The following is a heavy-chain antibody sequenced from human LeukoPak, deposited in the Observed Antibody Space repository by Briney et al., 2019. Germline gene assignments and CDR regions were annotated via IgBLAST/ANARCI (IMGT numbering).Heavy chain of an antibody. CDR2: IYYSGST. CDR3: ARKRYDFWSGYYRVFDY. J-gene: IGHJ4*02. CDR1: GGSVSSSSYY. Sequence: PSETLSLTCTVSGGSVSSSSYYWGWIRQPPGKGLEWIGSIYYSGSTYYNPSLQSRVTISVDTSKNQFSLKLSSVTAADTAVYYCARKRYDFWSGYYRVFDYWGQGTLVTVSS. V-gene: IGHV4-39*01. D-gene: IGHD3-3*01.